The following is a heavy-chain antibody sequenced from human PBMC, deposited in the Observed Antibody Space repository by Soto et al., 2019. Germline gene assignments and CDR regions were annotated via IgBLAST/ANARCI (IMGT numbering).Heavy chain of an antibody. CDR3: ATHRGNTFGPYDD. D-gene: IGHD1-7*01. CDR2: IFHSGST. CDR1: GGSISSSSYY. Sequence: PSETLSLTCSVSGGSISSSSYYWVWIRQTPGKGLEWIGEIFHSGSTNYNPSLKSRVTISVDNSKNQFSLNLNSVTAADTAVYYCATHRGNTFGPYDDWGQGNLVTVS. J-gene: IGHJ4*02. V-gene: IGHV4-39*07.